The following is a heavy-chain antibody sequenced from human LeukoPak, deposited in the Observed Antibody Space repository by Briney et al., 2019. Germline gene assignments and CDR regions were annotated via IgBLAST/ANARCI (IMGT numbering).Heavy chain of an antibody. Sequence: GESLKISCRGSGYSFTNYWIGWVRQMPGKGLEWMGIIYLGDSDTRYSPSFQGQVTISADKSISTAYLQWSSLKASDTAMYYCARRFLLGAIDYWGQGTLVTVSS. CDR2: IYLGDSDT. J-gene: IGHJ4*02. D-gene: IGHD2-15*01. V-gene: IGHV5-51*01. CDR1: GYSFTNYW. CDR3: ARRFLLGAIDY.